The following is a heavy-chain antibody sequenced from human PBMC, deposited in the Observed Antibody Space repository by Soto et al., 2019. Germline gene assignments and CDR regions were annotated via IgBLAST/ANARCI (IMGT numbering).Heavy chain of an antibody. J-gene: IGHJ4*02. V-gene: IGHV2-5*01. D-gene: IGHD5-12*01. Sequence: ESHPTRVSPPQSLTLTCTFSAFSLSTNGVGVGWIRQPPGKPLEWLAVSYWNEDKRYSRALKSGRSITKYTTNSQVGLTMTAMVPGDTATYYCVHTVMGHTITGWHYFAYGGPGILVT. CDR1: AFSLSTNGVG. CDR3: VHTVMGHTITGWHYFAY. CDR2: SYWNEDK.